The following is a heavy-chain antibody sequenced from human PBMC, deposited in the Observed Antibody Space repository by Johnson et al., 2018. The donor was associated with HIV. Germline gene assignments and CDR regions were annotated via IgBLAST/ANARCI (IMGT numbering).Heavy chain of an antibody. CDR3: ARPDIVVVVANAFDI. D-gene: IGHD2-15*01. CDR2: ISYDGSNK. Sequence: QVQLVESGGGVVQPGRSLRLSCAASGFTFSSYAMHWVRQAPGKGLEWVAVISYDGSNKYYADSVKGRFTISSDNSKTTLYLQMNSLRAEDTAVYYCARPDIVVVVANAFDIWGQGTMVTVSS. CDR1: GFTFSSYA. V-gene: IGHV3-30-3*01. J-gene: IGHJ3*02.